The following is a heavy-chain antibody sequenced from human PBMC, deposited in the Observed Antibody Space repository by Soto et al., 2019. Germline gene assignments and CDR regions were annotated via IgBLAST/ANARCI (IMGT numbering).Heavy chain of an antibody. CDR2: ISGGRAST. CDR1: GFSFAGYA. CDR3: AKGQGFSAYYYGMDV. J-gene: IGHJ6*02. D-gene: IGHD6-19*01. V-gene: IGHV3-23*01. Sequence: EVQLSESGGGLVQPGGSLRLSCAVSGFSFAGYAMSWVRQAPGKGLEWVSGISGGRASTYYAGSVKGRFTISRDNSGYTVYLQMNSLIAGDKAVYYCAKGQGFSAYYYGMDVWGQGTAVTVSS.